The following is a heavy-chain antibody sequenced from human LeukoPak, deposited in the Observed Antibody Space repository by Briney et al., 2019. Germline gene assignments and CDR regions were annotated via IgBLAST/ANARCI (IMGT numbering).Heavy chain of an antibody. CDR1: GFMSDDYG. V-gene: IGHV3-20*04. CDR2: INWNGGRT. D-gene: IGHD4-17*01. J-gene: IGHJ4*02. Sequence: GRSLRLSCAASGFMSDDYGMSWVRQAPGKGLEWVSGINWNGGRTGYTDPVKGRFTISRDNPKNSLYLQMNSLRAEDTALYYCARDYDYGDYPGYWGQGTLVTVSS. CDR3: ARDYDYGDYPGY.